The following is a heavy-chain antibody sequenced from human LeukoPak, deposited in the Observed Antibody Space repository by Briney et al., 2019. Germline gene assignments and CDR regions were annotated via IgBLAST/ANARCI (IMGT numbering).Heavy chain of an antibody. CDR1: GFTFSSYW. CDR2: VKQDGSDK. Sequence: TGGSLRLSCAASGFTFSSYWMSWVRQAPGKELEWVANVKQDGSDKYYVDSVKGRFTISRDNAKNSLYLQMNSLRAEDTAVYYCARDNTIFGVAHINHWGQGTLVTVSS. D-gene: IGHD3-3*01. CDR3: ARDNTIFGVAHINH. J-gene: IGHJ5*02. V-gene: IGHV3-7*01.